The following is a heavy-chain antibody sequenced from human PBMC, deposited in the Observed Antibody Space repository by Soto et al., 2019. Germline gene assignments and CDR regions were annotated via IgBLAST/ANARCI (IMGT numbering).Heavy chain of an antibody. J-gene: IGHJ6*02. Sequence: EVQLVKSGGGLVQPGGSLRLSCAASGFTVSSYWMHWVRQAPGKGLVWVSRINSDGSSTSYADSVKGRFTISRDNAKNTLYLQLNSLRAEDTAVYYCASLQNSLEYYYYGMDVWGQGTTVTVSS. CDR2: INSDGSST. V-gene: IGHV3-74*01. CDR1: GFTVSSYW. CDR3: ASLQNSLEYYYYGMDV. D-gene: IGHD4-4*01.